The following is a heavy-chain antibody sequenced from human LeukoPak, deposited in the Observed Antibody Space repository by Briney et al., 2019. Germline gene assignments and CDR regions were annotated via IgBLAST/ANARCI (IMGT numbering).Heavy chain of an antibody. J-gene: IGHJ5*02. Sequence: ASVKVSCKASGYTFTNYDINWVRQATGQGLEWMGWMNPNSGNTGYAQKFQGRVTMTRNTSISTAYMELSSLRSEDTAVYYCARGPARSIAVRGWFDPWGQGTLVTVSS. CDR2: MNPNSGNT. CDR1: GYTFTNYD. V-gene: IGHV1-8*01. CDR3: ARGPARSIAVRGWFDP. D-gene: IGHD6-6*01.